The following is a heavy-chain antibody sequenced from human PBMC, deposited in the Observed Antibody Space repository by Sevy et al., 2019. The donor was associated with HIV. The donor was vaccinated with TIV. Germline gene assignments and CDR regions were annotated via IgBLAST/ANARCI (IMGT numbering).Heavy chain of an antibody. D-gene: IGHD3-9*01. J-gene: IGHJ4*02. V-gene: IGHV3-23*01. CDR2: IRGSGGST. CDR1: GFTFSSDA. CDR3: AKDLSLWLTGHPPDY. Sequence: EGSLRLSCAASGFTFSSDAMSWVSQAPGKALEWVSAIRGSGGSTYYADSVKGRFTISRDNSKNTLYLQMNSLRAEDTAVYYCAKDLSLWLTGHPPDYWGQGTLVTVSS.